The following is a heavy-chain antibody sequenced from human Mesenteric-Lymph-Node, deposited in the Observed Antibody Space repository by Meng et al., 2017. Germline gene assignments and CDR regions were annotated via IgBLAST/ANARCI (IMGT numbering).Heavy chain of an antibody. CDR2: IYYTGST. Sequence: QVQLQVSGPGLVKPSGTLSLICNVSAVPILSTNCWSWVRQPPGRGLEWIGEIYYTGSTNYSPSLESRITISVDTSKNQFSLKLSSVTAADTAVYYCARSDTITRREWGPGTLVTVSS. V-gene: IGHV4-4*02. CDR3: ARSDTITRRE. D-gene: IGHD5-12*01. J-gene: IGHJ4*02. CDR1: AVPILSTNC.